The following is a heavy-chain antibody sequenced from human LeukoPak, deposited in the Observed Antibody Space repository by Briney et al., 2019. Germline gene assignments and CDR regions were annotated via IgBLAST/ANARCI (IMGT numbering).Heavy chain of an antibody. CDR1: GYTFTRYD. CDR3: ARGRPRYYDFWSGYFDRGFMPEFDP. Sequence: ASVTVSFKASGYTFTRYDIHWVRQAAGQGLEGMGWMNPKSGNTGYSQKFQGRVTMTRNTSISTAYMELSSLRSEDTAVYYCARGRPRYYDFWSGYFDRGFMPEFDPWGQGTLVTVSS. CDR2: MNPKSGNT. J-gene: IGHJ5*02. V-gene: IGHV1-8*01. D-gene: IGHD3-3*01.